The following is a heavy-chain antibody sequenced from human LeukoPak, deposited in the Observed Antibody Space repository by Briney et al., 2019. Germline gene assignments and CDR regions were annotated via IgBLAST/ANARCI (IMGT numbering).Heavy chain of an antibody. V-gene: IGHV3-43*02. D-gene: IGHD2-21*02. Sequence: SGGSLRLSCAASGFTFDDYAMHWVRQAPGKGLELVSLISGDGGSTYYADSVKGRFTISRDNSKNSLYLQMNSLRTEDTALYYCAKDFAYCGGDCYSDYFDYWGQGTLVTVSS. CDR3: AKDFAYCGGDCYSDYFDY. CDR1: GFTFDDYA. J-gene: IGHJ4*02. CDR2: ISGDGGST.